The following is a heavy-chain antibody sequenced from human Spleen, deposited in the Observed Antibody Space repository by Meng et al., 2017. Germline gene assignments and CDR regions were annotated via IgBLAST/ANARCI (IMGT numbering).Heavy chain of an antibody. CDR1: GGSFSGYY. Sequence: QLQRWGAVLLEPSETLSLTCAVYGGSFSGYYWSWIRQPPGKGLEWIGEINHSGSTNYNPSLKSRVTISVDTSKNQFSLKLSSVTAADTAVYYCARYYSGSRRENWFDPWGQGTLVAVSS. CDR3: ARYYSGSRRENWFDP. V-gene: IGHV4-34*01. D-gene: IGHD1-26*01. J-gene: IGHJ5*02. CDR2: INHSGST.